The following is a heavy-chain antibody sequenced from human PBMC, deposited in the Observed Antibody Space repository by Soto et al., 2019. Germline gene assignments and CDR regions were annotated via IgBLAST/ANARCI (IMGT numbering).Heavy chain of an antibody. V-gene: IGHV4-30-2*01. Sequence: TSETLSLTCAVSGGSISSGGYSWSWIRQPPGKGLEWIGYIYHSGSTYYNPSLKSRVTISVDRSKNQFSLKLSSVTAADTAVYYCARAPIEEGVDYWGQGTLVTVSS. CDR2: IYHSGST. D-gene: IGHD3-16*01. CDR3: ARAPIEEGVDY. J-gene: IGHJ4*02. CDR1: GGSISSGGYS.